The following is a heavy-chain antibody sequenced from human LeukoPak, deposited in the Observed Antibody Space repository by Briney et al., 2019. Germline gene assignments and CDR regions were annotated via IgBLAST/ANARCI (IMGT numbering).Heavy chain of an antibody. CDR2: IKQDGSEK. CDR3: ARDSGLIVFYGMDV. J-gene: IGHJ6*02. D-gene: IGHD2-21*01. V-gene: IGHV3-7*01. Sequence: GGSLRLSCAASGFTFSSYWMSWVRQAPGKGLEWVANIKQDGSEKYYVDSVKGRFTISRDNAKNSLYLQMNSLRAGDTAVYYCARDSGLIVFYGMDVWAKGPRSPSP. CDR1: GFTFSSYW.